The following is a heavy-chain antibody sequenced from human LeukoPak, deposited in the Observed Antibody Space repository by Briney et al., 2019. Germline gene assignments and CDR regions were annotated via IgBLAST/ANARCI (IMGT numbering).Heavy chain of an antibody. D-gene: IGHD3-3*01. CDR1: GGSISSHY. CDR2: IYYIGST. V-gene: IGHV4-59*11. J-gene: IGHJ5*02. Sequence: SETLSLTCTVSGGSISSHYWSWIRQPPAKGMEWIGYIYYIGSTNYNPSLKRRVTISVDTSKTQFSLKLSSVTAADTAVYYCARVITIFGVVIDPWGQGTLVTVSS. CDR3: ARVITIFGVVIDP.